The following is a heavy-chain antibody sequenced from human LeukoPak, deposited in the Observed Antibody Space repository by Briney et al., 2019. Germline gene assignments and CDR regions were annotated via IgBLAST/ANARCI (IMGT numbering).Heavy chain of an antibody. CDR2: MNPNSGNT. J-gene: IGHJ4*02. CDR3: AREAAYCGGDCYFDY. D-gene: IGHD2-21*01. CDR1: GYTFTGYY. V-gene: IGHV1-8*03. Sequence: GASVKVSCKASGYTFTGYYMHWVRQAPGQGLEWMGWMNPNSGNTGYAQKFQGRVTITADESTSTAYMELSSLRSEDTAVYYCAREAAYCGGDCYFDYWGQGTLVTVSS.